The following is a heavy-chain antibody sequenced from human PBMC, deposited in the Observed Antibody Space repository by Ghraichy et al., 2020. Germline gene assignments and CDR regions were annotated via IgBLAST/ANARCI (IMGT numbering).Heavy chain of an antibody. Sequence: SETLSLTCTVSGGSISSYFLSWIRQPAGEGLEWIGRIYTSGSTIYNPSLKSRVTMSVDTSTNQFSLKLSSVTAAYTAMYYCARDRSSTNNKERWFDSWGQGTLVTVSS. J-gene: IGHJ5*01. CDR2: IYTSGST. V-gene: IGHV4-4*07. CDR1: GGSISSYF. D-gene: IGHD2-8*01. CDR3: ARDRSSTNNKERWFDS.